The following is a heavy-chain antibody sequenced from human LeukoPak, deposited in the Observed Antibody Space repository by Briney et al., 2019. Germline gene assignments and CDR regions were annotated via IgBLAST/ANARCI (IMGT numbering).Heavy chain of an antibody. D-gene: IGHD3-16*01. CDR3: AREVGGSAFDI. J-gene: IGHJ3*02. V-gene: IGHV3-74*01. Sequence: GGSLRLSCAASGFTFSSYWMHWVRQAPGKGLVWVSRINSDGTNTDYADSVKGRFTISRHNSKNTLYLQMNSLRAEDTAVYYCAREVGGSAFDIWGQGTMVTVSS. CDR2: INSDGTNT. CDR1: GFTFSSYW.